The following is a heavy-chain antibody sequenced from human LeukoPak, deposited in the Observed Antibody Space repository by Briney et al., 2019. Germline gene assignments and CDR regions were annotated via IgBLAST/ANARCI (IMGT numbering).Heavy chain of an antibody. V-gene: IGHV3-7*01. Sequence: GGSLRLSCAASGFTFSDSWMTWVRQAPGKGLEWVANINDDESEKYYVDSVKGRFTVSRDNARSSLFLQMNSLSAEDTAIYFCARVSTRSGTTYYFDYWGQGTLVTVSS. D-gene: IGHD3-10*01. J-gene: IGHJ4*02. CDR3: ARVSTRSGTTYYFDY. CDR2: INDDESEK. CDR1: GFTFSDSW.